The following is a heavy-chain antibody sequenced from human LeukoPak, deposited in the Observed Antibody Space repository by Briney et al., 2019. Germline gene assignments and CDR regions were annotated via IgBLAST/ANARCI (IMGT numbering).Heavy chain of an antibody. CDR2: IYTSGST. D-gene: IGHD1-7*01. CDR1: GGYISGYY. V-gene: IGHV4-4*07. CDR3: ARLMTGTTTAFDI. Sequence: KPSETLSLTCTVPGGYISGYYWSWIRQPAGKGLEWVGRIYTSGSTHYNPSLKSRVTMSVDTSKNQFSLNLSSVTAADTAVYYCARLMTGTTTAFDIWGQGTMVTVSS. J-gene: IGHJ3*02.